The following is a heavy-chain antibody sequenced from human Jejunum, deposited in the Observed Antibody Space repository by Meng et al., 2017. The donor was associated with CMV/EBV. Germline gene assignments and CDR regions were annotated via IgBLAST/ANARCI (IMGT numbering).Heavy chain of an antibody. Sequence: AAGFTFRDPYLAWVRQAPGKGLEWVGRSRPRANDYSTDYAASVKGRFTISRDDSENSLYLQMNSLKTEDTAVYYCVRVKIVATILDYWGQGTLVTVSS. J-gene: IGHJ4*02. CDR1: GFTFRDPY. CDR3: VRVKIVATILDY. V-gene: IGHV3-72*01. D-gene: IGHD5-12*01. CDR2: SRPRANDYST.